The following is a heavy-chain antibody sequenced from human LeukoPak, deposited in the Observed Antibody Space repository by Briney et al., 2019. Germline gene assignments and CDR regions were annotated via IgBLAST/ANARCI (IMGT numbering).Heavy chain of an antibody. V-gene: IGHV1-18*01. D-gene: IGHD3-10*01. J-gene: IGHJ4*02. CDR2: ISAYNGNT. CDR3: ARGDYYGSGTYYKRTVDY. CDR1: GYTFISYG. Sequence: ASVSVSCKASGYTFISYGISWVRQAPGQGLEWMGWISAYNGNTNYAQKLQGRVTMTTDTSTSTAYMELRSLRSDDTAVYYCARGDYYGSGTYYKRTVDYWGQGTLVTVSS.